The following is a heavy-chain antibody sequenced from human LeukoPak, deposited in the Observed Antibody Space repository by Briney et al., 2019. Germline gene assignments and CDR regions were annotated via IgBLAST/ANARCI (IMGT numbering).Heavy chain of an antibody. Sequence: SETLSLTCTVSGGSISSSSHYWGWIRQPPGKGLEWIGSIYYSGTAFYNPSLKSRVTISIDTSKNQFSLNLSSVAAAGTAVYYCARIYYYDSSGYFYYFDYWGQGTLVTVSS. CDR2: IYYSGTA. V-gene: IGHV4-39*01. J-gene: IGHJ4*02. D-gene: IGHD3-22*01. CDR1: GGSISSSSHY. CDR3: ARIYYYDSSGYFYYFDY.